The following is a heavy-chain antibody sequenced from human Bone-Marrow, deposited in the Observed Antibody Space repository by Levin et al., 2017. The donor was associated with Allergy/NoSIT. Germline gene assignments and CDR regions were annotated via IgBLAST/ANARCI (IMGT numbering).Heavy chain of an antibody. J-gene: IGHJ4*02. V-gene: IGHV4-39*01. CDR2: IYYSGNS. D-gene: IGHD7-27*01. CDR1: GSSISSRNSY. CDR3: ARLLLTGPFGGFDS. Sequence: PSETLSLTCTVSGSSISSRNSYWSWVRQPPGEGLQWIANIYYSGNSYYSPSLKSRITVSVDTSRNEFHLRLNSVTATDTAVYYCARLLLTGPFGGFDSWGQGILVSVSS.